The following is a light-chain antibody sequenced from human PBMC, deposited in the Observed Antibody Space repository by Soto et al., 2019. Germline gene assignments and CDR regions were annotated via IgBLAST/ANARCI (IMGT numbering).Light chain of an antibody. Sequence: QSALSQPPSVSAAPGQKVTISCSGSSSNIGKNYVSWYQQLPGTAPKLLIYEDNKRPSGIPDRFSGSKSGTSATLGITGLQTGDEADYYCGTWDSSLITGVFGGGTKLTVL. V-gene: IGLV1-51*02. J-gene: IGLJ3*02. CDR3: GTWDSSLITGV. CDR2: EDN. CDR1: SSNIGKNY.